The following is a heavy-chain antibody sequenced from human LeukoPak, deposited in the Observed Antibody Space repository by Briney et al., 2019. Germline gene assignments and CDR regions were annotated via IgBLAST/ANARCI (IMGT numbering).Heavy chain of an antibody. J-gene: IGHJ3*02. CDR3: ARGGSYLSAFDI. D-gene: IGHD1-26*01. CDR1: GFTFSSSG. CDR2: IRFDGSNK. Sequence: GGSLRLSCAASGFTFSSSGMHWVRQAPGKGLEWVAFIRFDGSNKYYADSVKGRFTISRDNSKNTLYLQMNSLRAEDTAVYYCARGGSYLSAFDIWGQGTMVTVSS. V-gene: IGHV3-30*02.